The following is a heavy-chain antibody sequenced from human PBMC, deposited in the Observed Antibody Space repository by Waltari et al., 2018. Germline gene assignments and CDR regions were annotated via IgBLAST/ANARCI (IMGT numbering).Heavy chain of an antibody. J-gene: IGHJ3*01. CDR2: IRYDGNTI. D-gene: IGHD2-21*01. Sequence: HLVESGGGVVQPGGSLRLSCLASGLTFRNYGMHWVRQIPGKGLDWVAFIRYDGNTIYDADSVKGRFTISRDNSNNILYLQMNSLRPEDTAVYFCAKDGDYSLPGYDAFDVWGQGTLVTVSS. CDR1: GLTFRNYG. CDR3: AKDGDYSLPGYDAFDV. V-gene: IGHV3-30*02.